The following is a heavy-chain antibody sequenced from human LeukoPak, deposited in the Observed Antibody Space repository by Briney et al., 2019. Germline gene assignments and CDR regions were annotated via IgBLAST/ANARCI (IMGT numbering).Heavy chain of an antibody. CDR1: GFTFRDYS. CDR2: ISSSSSYI. D-gene: IGHD2-15*01. CDR3: MPTPGLP. V-gene: IGHV3-21*01. Sequence: GGSLRLSCEASGFTFRDYSMTWVRQAPGKGLEWVSSISSSSSYIYYADSVKGRFTISRDNAKNSLYLQMNSLRAEDTAVYYCMPTPGLPWGQGTLVTVSS. J-gene: IGHJ5*02.